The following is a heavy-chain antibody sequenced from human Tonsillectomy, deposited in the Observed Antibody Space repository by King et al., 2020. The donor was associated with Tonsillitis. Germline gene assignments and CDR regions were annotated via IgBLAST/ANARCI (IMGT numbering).Heavy chain of an antibody. CDR2: IWFDGTNE. CDR3: ATEIHCSSSSCYAFDM. D-gene: IGHD2-15*01. Sequence: VQLVESGGGVVQPGRSLRLSCAASGFAFSRYGMHWVRQAPGKGLEWVASIWFDGTNEYYADSGKGRFTISRDNSKNTLYLQMNSLRAEDTAVYYCATEIHCSSSSCYAFDMWGQGTMVTVSS. V-gene: IGHV3-33*08. J-gene: IGHJ3*02. CDR1: GFAFSRYG.